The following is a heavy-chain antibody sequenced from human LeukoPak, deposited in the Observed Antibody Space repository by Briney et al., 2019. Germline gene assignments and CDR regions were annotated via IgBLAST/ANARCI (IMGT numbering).Heavy chain of an antibody. CDR1: GGSISSGSYY. V-gene: IGHV4-61*02. CDR2: IYTSGSA. CDR3: ARAGSGLVRYNWFDP. Sequence: SQTLSLTCTVSGGSISSGSYYWSWIRQPAGKGLEWIGRIYTSGSANYNPSLKSRVTISVDTSKNQFSLKLSSVTAADTAVYYCARAGSGLVRYNWFDPWGQGTPVTVSS. D-gene: IGHD6-19*01. J-gene: IGHJ5*02.